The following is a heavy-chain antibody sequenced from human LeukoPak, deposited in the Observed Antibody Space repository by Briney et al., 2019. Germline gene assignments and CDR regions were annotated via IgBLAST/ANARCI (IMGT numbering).Heavy chain of an antibody. V-gene: IGHV3-21*01. D-gene: IGHD3-22*01. CDR1: GFTFSHYS. J-gene: IGHJ4*02. Sequence: GGSLRLSFAASGFTFSHYSMNWGRQAPGKGLEWVASVNTVSSYIYYADSMRGRFTISRDNAKNSLFLQMNSLRAEDTAVYYCARLRRNSDRSDFFYYYDHWGQGTLVTVSS. CDR2: VNTVSSYI. CDR3: ARLRRNSDRSDFFYYYDH.